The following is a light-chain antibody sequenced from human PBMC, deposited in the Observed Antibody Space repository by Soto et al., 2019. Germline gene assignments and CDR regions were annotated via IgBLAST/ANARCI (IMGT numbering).Light chain of an antibody. CDR3: QQDKSFPRT. J-gene: IGKJ1*01. CDR1: QSISSW. CDR2: AAS. V-gene: IGKV1-12*01. Sequence: DIQMTQSPSTLSGSVGDRVTITCRASQSISSWLAWYQQKPGKAPKLLIYAASSLQSGVPSRFSGRGSGTEFTLTISSLQPEDFATYYCQQDKSFPRTFGPGTKVDIK.